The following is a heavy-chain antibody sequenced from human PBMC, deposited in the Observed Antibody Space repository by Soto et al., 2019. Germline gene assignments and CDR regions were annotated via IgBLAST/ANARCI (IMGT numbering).Heavy chain of an antibody. V-gene: IGHV3-21*01. CDR3: ATMRMSAPALATFDI. CDR2: IGSSGSHI. CDR1: GCTFSSYS. Sequence: SLRLSCAASGCTFSSYSMNWGRQTTGKGLEWISCIGSSGSHIYYADSVKGRLSISRDNAHNFLYLQMNSLRAEDTALYYCATMRMSAPALATFDIWGQGTLVTV. J-gene: IGHJ3*02.